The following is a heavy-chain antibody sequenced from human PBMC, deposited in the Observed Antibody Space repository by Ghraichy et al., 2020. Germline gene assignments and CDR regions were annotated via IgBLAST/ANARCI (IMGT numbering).Heavy chain of an antibody. CDR3: ARLPTPSKWLVPHDAFDI. V-gene: IGHV4-59*01. J-gene: IGHJ3*02. CDR1: GGSISSYY. CDR2: IYYSGST. Sequence: SETLSLTCTVSGGSISSYYWSWIRQPPGKGLEWIGYIYYSGSTNYNPSLKSRVTISVDTSKNQFSLKLSSVTAADTAVYYCARLPTPSKWLVPHDAFDIWGQGTMVTVSS. D-gene: IGHD6-19*01.